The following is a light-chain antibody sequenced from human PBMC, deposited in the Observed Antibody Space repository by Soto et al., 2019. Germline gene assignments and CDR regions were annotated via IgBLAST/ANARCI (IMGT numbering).Light chain of an antibody. Sequence: QSALTQPASVSGSPGQSITISCTGTSSDVGGYDYVSWYQQHPGKAPKLLIFGVSKRPSGVSYRFSGSKSGNTASLTISGLQAEDEADYYCSSYASSITLVFGGGTKLTVL. J-gene: IGLJ2*01. CDR3: SSYASSITLV. CDR2: GVS. V-gene: IGLV2-14*01. CDR1: SSDVGGYDY.